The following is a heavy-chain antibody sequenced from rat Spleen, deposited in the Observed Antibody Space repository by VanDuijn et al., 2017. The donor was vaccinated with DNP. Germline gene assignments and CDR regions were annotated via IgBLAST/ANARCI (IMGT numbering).Heavy chain of an antibody. V-gene: IGHV5-25*01. Sequence: EVQLVESGGGLVQPGRSLKLSCAASGFTFSNFYMAWVRQAPKKGLEWVATISSSGDITYFPDSVKGRFTISRDNSKSSLYLQVNSLKSEDTATYYCARRPSPILGHWYFDFWGPGTMVTVSS. CDR2: ISSSGDIT. J-gene: IGHJ1*01. CDR1: GFTFSNFY. D-gene: IGHD4-2*01. CDR3: ARRPSPILGHWYFDF.